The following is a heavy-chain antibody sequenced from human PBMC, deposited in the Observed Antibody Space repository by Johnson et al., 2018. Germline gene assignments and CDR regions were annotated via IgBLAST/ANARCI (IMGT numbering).Heavy chain of an antibody. Sequence: VQLVQSGGGLVQXGGSLRLXCAASGFTFSSYWMSWVRQAPGKGLEWVANIKQDGSEKSYVDSVKGRFTIPRDNAKNSLYLQMNSLRAEDTAVYYCAREGMDTAMVTYYYYYMDVWGKGTTVTVSS. CDR3: AREGMDTAMVTYYYYYMDV. D-gene: IGHD5-18*01. CDR1: GFTFSSYW. CDR2: IKQDGSEK. J-gene: IGHJ6*03. V-gene: IGHV3-7*01.